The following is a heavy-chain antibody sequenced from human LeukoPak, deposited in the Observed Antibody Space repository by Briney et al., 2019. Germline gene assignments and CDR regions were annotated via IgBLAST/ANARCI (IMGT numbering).Heavy chain of an antibody. CDR2: IKQDGSGK. D-gene: IGHD4-23*01. CDR1: GFTFSSYW. J-gene: IGHJ4*02. V-gene: IGHV3-7*01. CDR3: ARAIGKSEGY. Sequence: GGSLRLSCAASGFTFSSYWMTWVRQAPGKGLEWVANIKQDGSGKYYVDSVKGRFTISRDNAKSSLYLQMDSLRAEDTAVYYCARAIGKSEGYWGQGTLVTVSS.